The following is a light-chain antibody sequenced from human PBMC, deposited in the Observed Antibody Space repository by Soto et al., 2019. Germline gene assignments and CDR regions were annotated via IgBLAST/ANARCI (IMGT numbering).Light chain of an antibody. CDR1: QSISNN. CDR3: QQYNNWPRAT. CDR2: RTS. J-gene: IGKJ4*01. V-gene: IGKV3-15*01. Sequence: EIVMTQSPATLSVSPGERATLSCRVSQSISNNLAWYQQKPGQAPRLLMFRTSSRATGFPARFSGSGSGTEFNLTISSLQSEDFGVYYCQQYNNWPRATFGGGTKVDIK.